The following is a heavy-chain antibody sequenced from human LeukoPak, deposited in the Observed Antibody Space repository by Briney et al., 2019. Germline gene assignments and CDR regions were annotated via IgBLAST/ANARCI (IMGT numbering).Heavy chain of an antibody. Sequence: GESLKISRKASGYSFTTYWIGWVRQMPGKGLEWMGLIHPGHSDTKYSPSFQGQVTISADESISTAYLQWSSVKASDTAMYYCARGNNENYYDWFDPWGQGTLVTVSS. J-gene: IGHJ5*02. V-gene: IGHV5-51*01. D-gene: IGHD3-3*01. CDR2: IHPGHSDT. CDR3: ARGNNENYYDWFDP. CDR1: GYSFTTYW.